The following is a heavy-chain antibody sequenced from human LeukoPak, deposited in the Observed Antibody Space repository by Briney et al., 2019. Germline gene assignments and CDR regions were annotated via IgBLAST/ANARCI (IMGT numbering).Heavy chain of an antibody. V-gene: IGHV3-74*01. D-gene: IGHD6-6*01. CDR1: GFTFSSNW. Sequence: GGSLRLSCAASGFTFSSNWMHWGRQAPGKGLVWVSHINSDGSSTNYADSVKGRFTISRDNAKNTLYLQMNSLRAEDTAVYYCARGGAYSSSSFDYWGQGTLVTVSS. CDR2: INSDGSST. J-gene: IGHJ4*02. CDR3: ARGGAYSSSSFDY.